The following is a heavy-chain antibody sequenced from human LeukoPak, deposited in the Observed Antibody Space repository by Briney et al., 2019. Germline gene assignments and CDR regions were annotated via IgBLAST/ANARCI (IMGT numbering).Heavy chain of an antibody. V-gene: IGHV4-34*01. Sequence: SETLSLTCAVYGGYFSGYYWSWIRQPPGKGLEWIGEINHSGSTNYNPSLKSRVTISVDTSKHHFPLNLSSVTAADTAVYYCARLGSHDSSGYYHELFDYWGQGTLVTVSS. CDR3: ARLGSHDSSGYYHELFDY. CDR1: GGYFSGYY. J-gene: IGHJ4*02. D-gene: IGHD3-22*01. CDR2: INHSGST.